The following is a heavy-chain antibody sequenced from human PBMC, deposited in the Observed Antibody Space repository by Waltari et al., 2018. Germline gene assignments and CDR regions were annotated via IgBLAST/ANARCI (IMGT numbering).Heavy chain of an antibody. J-gene: IGHJ3*02. D-gene: IGHD6-13*01. Sequence: QVQLVESGGGLVKPGGSMRLSCEASEFTFSASYLRWTRQAPGKGLEWVSYISSSGSTIYYADSVKGRFTISRDNAKNSLYLQMNSLRAEDTAVYYCARGLAAAYDAFDIWGQGTMVTVSS. V-gene: IGHV3-11*01. CDR3: ARGLAAAYDAFDI. CDR2: ISSSGSTI. CDR1: EFTFSASY.